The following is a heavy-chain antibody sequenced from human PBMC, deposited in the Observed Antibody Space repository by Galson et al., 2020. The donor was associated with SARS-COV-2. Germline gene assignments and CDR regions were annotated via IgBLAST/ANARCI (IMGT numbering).Heavy chain of an antibody. CDR1: GYTFISFY. CDR3: AIEGGDINSSVCDY. V-gene: IGHV1-46*04. CDR2: INPSGDLT. J-gene: IGHJ4*02. Sequence: ASVTVSCKASGYTFISFYIHWVRQAPGHALEWTGVINPSGDLTSHAQKLRGRVTVTRDMSTQTVYMELSSLTSEDTAVYYCAIEGGDINSSVCDYWGQGSLVVVSS. D-gene: IGHD3-16*02.